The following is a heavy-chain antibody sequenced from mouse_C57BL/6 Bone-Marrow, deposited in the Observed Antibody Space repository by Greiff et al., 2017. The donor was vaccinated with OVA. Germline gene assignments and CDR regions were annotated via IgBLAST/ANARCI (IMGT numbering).Heavy chain of an antibody. CDR2: IYPGDGDT. D-gene: IGHD2-4*01. J-gene: IGHJ1*03. V-gene: IGHV1-82*01. CDR1: GYAFSSSW. CDR3: AREDDYDWYFDV. Sequence: QVQLQQSGPELVKPGASVKISCKASGYAFSSSWMNWVKQRPGKGLEWIGRIYPGDGDTNYNGKFKGKATLTADKSSSTAYMQLSSLTSEDSAVYFCAREDDYDWYFDVWGTRTTVTVSS.